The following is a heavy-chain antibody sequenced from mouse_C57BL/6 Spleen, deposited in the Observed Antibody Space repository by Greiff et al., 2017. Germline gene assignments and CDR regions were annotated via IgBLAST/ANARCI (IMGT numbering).Heavy chain of an antibody. CDR1: GFTFSDYG. Sequence: EVKLMESGGGLVKPGGSLKLSCAASGFTFSDYGMHWVRQAPEKGLEWVAYISSGSSTIYYADNVKGRFTISRDNAKNTLFLQMTILRSEDTAMYYCAIYDYDEAWFAYWGQGTLVTVSA. CDR2: ISSGSSTI. CDR3: AIYDYDEAWFAY. D-gene: IGHD2-4*01. J-gene: IGHJ3*01. V-gene: IGHV5-17*01.